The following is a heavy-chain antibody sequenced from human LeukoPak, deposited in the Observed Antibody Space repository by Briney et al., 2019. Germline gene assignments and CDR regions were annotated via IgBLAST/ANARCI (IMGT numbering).Heavy chain of an antibody. V-gene: IGHV1-8*01. CDR2: MNPNSGNT. CDR1: GYTFTSYD. Sequence: ASVKVSCKASGYTFTSYDINWVRQATGQGLEWMGWMNPNSGNTGYAQKFQGRVTMTRDTSISTAYMELSSLTSEDTAVDYCARNVPSTGDFVYWGQGTLVTVFS. D-gene: IGHD3-10*01. CDR3: ARNVPSTGDFVY. J-gene: IGHJ4*02.